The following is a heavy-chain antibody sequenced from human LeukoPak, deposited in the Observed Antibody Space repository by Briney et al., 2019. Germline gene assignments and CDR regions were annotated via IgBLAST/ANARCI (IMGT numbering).Heavy chain of an antibody. J-gene: IGHJ4*02. D-gene: IGHD3-22*01. Sequence: GGSLRLSCAASGFNFSSYAMSWVRQAPGKGLEWVSAISGSGGSTYYADSVKGRFTISRDNSKNTLYLQMNSLRAEDTAVYYCAKCESDSSGYYYVSTYYFDYWGQGTLVTVSS. CDR3: AKCESDSSGYYYVSTYYFDY. V-gene: IGHV3-23*01. CDR2: ISGSGGST. CDR1: GFNFSSYA.